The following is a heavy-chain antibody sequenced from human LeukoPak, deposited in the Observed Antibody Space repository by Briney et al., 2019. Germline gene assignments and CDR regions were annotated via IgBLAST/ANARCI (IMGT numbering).Heavy chain of an antibody. Sequence: PGGPLRFPGGASGSAFRGYNMNWVRQAPGKGLKGVAYISTSTITIHYADSVKGRFIISQDSAKDSLYLQMNSLRAEDTALYYCAKDGGACYGSSGCYYHYWGQGTLVTVSS. CDR2: ISTSTITI. D-gene: IGHD3-22*01. V-gene: IGHV3-48*04. J-gene: IGHJ4*02. CDR3: AKDGGACYGSSGCYYHY. CDR1: GSAFRGYN.